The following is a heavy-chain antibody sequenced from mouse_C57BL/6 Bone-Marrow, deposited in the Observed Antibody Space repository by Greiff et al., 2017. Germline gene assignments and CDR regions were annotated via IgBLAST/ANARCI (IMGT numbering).Heavy chain of an antibody. Sequence: VQLQQPGAELVMPGASVKLSCKASGYTFTSYWMHWVKQRPGQGLEWIGEIDPSDSYTNYNQKFKGKSTLTVDKSSSTAYMQRSSLTSEDSAFYYCARYYDYESAMDYWGQGTSVTVSS. CDR2: IDPSDSYT. CDR3: ARYYDYESAMDY. D-gene: IGHD2-4*01. V-gene: IGHV1-69*01. CDR1: GYTFTSYW. J-gene: IGHJ4*01.